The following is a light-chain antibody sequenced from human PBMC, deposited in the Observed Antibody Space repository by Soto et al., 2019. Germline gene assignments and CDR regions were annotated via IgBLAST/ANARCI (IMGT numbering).Light chain of an antibody. CDR3: QQASSFPLT. J-gene: IGKJ4*01. CDR2: GAT. Sequence: IQMTQSPSSVSAAVGDRVTITCRASQVISSWLAWYQQRPGTAPKLLIYGATTLRSGVPSRFSGSESGTEFTLTITSLQPEDSATYYCQQASSFPLTSGGGTKVEVQ. V-gene: IGKV1-12*01. CDR1: QVISSW.